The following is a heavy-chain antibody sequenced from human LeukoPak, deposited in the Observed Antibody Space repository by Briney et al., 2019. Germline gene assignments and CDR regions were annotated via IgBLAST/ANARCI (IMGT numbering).Heavy chain of an antibody. CDR2: IYDSGST. CDR1: WASISSSSYY. Sequence: PSETLSLTCSVSWASISSSSYYWGWIRQSQGKGLEWIGNIYDSGSTYYNPSLKSRVTISVDTSKNQFSLRLNSVTAADTAVYYCASGRYFDWLTSVKAFDYWGQGILVTVSP. V-gene: IGHV4-39*01. CDR3: ASGRYFDWLTSVKAFDY. J-gene: IGHJ4*02. D-gene: IGHD3-9*01.